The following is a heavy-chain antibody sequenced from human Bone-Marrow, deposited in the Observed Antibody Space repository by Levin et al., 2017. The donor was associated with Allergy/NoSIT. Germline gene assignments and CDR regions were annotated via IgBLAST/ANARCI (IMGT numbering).Heavy chain of an antibody. CDR3: ARDHYRSSWD. Sequence: GESLKISCAASGFTFSKYWMSWVRQAPGKGLEWVANIKEDGSEKYYVDSVKGRFTISRDNAKNSLYLQMNSLRAEDTAVYYCARDHYRSSWDWGQGTLVTVSS. V-gene: IGHV3-7*04. J-gene: IGHJ4*02. D-gene: IGHD6-13*01. CDR2: IKEDGSEK. CDR1: GFTFSKYW.